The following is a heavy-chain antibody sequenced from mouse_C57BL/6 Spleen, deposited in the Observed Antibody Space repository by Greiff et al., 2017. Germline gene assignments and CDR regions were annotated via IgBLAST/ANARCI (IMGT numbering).Heavy chain of an antibody. CDR1: GFTFSSYA. V-gene: IGHV5-4*01. D-gene: IGHD2-3*01. Sequence: EVQGVESGGGLVKPGGSLKLSCAASGFTFSSYAMSWVRQTPEKRLEWVATISDGGSYTYYPDNVKGRFTISRDNAKNNLYLQMSHLKSEDTAMYYCARDQPDGYYAMDYWGQGTSVTVSS. CDR2: ISDGGSYT. CDR3: ARDQPDGYYAMDY. J-gene: IGHJ4*01.